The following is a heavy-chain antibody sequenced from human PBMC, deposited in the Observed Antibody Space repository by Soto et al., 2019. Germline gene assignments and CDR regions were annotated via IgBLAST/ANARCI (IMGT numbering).Heavy chain of an antibody. D-gene: IGHD3-10*01. CDR3: ARDPYYYGSGSQTNWFDP. CDR1: GFTFSSYG. Sequence: GGSLRLSCAASGFTFSSYGIHWVRQAPGKGLEWVAVISHDGSKTNYADSVKGRFTISRDNSKDTVYLQMNSLRAEDTAVYYCARDPYYYGSGSQTNWFDPRGQRTPVTVS. V-gene: IGHV3-30*03. CDR2: ISHDGSKT. J-gene: IGHJ5*02.